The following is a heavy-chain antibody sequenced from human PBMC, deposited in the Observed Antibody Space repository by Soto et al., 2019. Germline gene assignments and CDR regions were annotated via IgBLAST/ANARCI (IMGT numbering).Heavy chain of an antibody. J-gene: IGHJ5*02. V-gene: IGHV3-48*03. D-gene: IGHD5-12*01. CDR1: GFTFSSYE. CDR3: ARGAGSGYDPTYNWFDP. CDR2: ITSSGGTI. Sequence: GSLRLSCAASGFTFSSYEMNWVRQAPGKGLEWVSYITSSGGTIYYADSVKGRFTISRDNAKKSLYLQMNSLRAEDTAVYYCARGAGSGYDPTYNWFDPWGQGTQVTVSS.